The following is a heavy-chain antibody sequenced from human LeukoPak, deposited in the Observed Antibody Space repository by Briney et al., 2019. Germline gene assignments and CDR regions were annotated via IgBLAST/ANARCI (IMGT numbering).Heavy chain of an antibody. CDR2: FDPEDGGT. CDR3: ATDRPIIAAAGTAQAFDI. CDR1: GYTLTELS. D-gene: IGHD6-13*01. V-gene: IGHV1-24*01. Sequence: GASVKVSCKVSGYTLTELSRHWVRQAPGKGLEWMGGFDPEDGGTIYAQKFQGRVTMTEDTSTDTAYMELSSLRSEDTAVYYCATDRPIIAAAGTAQAFDIWGQGTMVTVSS. J-gene: IGHJ3*02.